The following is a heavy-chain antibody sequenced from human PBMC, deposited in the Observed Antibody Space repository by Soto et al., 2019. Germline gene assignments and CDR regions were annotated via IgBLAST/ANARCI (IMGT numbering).Heavy chain of an antibody. CDR1: GFTFSSYA. V-gene: IGHV3-23*01. CDR2: ISGSGGST. D-gene: IGHD1-26*01. J-gene: IGHJ4*02. CDR3: ARRGSGSYYDY. Sequence: VQLLESGGGVVQPGGSLRLSCAASGFTFSSYAMRWVRQAPGKGLEWVSAISGSGGSTYYADSVKGRFTISRDNSKNTVYLQMNSLRGEDTAVYYCARRGSGSYYDYWGQGTLVTVSS.